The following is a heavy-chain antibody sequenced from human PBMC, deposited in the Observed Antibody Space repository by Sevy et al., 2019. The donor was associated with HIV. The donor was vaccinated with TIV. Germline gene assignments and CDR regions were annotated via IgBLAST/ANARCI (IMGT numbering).Heavy chain of an antibody. D-gene: IGHD3-22*01. CDR1: AFTVSSNY. CDR3: ARVGFDSSGYYNRGGYFDY. V-gene: IGHV3-53*01. CDR2: IYSGGNT. J-gene: IGHJ4*02. Sequence: GGSLRLSCAASAFTVSSNYTSWVRQAPGKGLEWVSVIYSGGNTYYTDSVKGRFTISRDNSKNTLYLQMNSLRAEDTAVYYCARVGFDSSGYYNRGGYFDYWGQGTLVTVSS.